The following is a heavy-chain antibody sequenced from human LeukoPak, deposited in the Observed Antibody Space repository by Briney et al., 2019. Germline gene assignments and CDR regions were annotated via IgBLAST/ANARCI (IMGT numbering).Heavy chain of an antibody. CDR3: ATPGRYSSGWSHDAFDI. D-gene: IGHD6-19*01. J-gene: IGHJ3*02. V-gene: IGHV3-21*04. Sequence: GGSLRLSCAASGFTFSSYSMNWVRQAPGKGLEWVSSISSSSSYIYYADSVKGRFTISRDNAKNSLYLQMNSLRAEDTAVYYCATPGRYSSGWSHDAFDIWGQGTMVTVSS. CDR1: GFTFSSYS. CDR2: ISSSSSYI.